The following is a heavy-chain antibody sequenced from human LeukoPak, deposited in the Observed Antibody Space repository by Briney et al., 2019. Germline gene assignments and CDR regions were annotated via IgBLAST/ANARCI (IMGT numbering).Heavy chain of an antibody. J-gene: IGHJ6*03. CDR2: IYYGGST. Sequence: SETLSLTCAVSGGSINSSSYYWGWIRQPPGKGLEWIGSIYYGGSTYYNPSLKSRVTISVDTSKNQFSLKLSSVTAADTAVYYCARAPSIVVVPAAMKRYYYYYMDVWGKGTTVTVSS. V-gene: IGHV4-39*07. D-gene: IGHD2-2*01. CDR3: ARAPSIVVVPAAMKRYYYYYMDV. CDR1: GGSINSSSYY.